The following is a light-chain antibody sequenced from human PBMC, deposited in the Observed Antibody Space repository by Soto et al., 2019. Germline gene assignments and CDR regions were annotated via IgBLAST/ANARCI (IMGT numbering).Light chain of an antibody. CDR2: DVS. V-gene: IGLV2-14*01. CDR3: SSYTSSSTLCV. CDR1: SSDVGAYNY. Sequence: QSALTQPASVSGSPGQAITISCTGTSSDVGAYNYVSWYQQHPGKAPKLMIYDVSNRPSGVSNRFSGSKSGNTASLTISGLQAEDEADYYCSSYTSSSTLCVFGSGTKLTVL. J-gene: IGLJ1*01.